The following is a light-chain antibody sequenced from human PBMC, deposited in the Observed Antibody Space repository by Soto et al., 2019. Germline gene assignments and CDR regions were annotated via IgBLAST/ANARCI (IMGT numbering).Light chain of an antibody. CDR3: KQYYDLLT. Sequence: DIVMTQSPGSLAVSLGERATINCRSSQSVLYSSNNKDSIAWYQQKPGQPPRLLIYWASTRESGVPDRFSGSGSGTDFTLTISSLQAEDVAVYYCKQYYDLLTLGGGTKVEIK. CDR1: QSVLYSSNNKDS. J-gene: IGKJ4*01. V-gene: IGKV4-1*01. CDR2: WAS.